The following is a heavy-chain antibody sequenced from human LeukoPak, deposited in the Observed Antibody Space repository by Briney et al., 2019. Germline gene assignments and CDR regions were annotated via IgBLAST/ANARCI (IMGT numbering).Heavy chain of an antibody. D-gene: IGHD6-19*01. CDR2: ISSSSSYI. CDR3: ARVRVYSSGWYPTDAFDI. Sequence: GGSLRLSCAASGFTFSSYSMNWVRQAPGKGLEWVSSISSSSSYIYYADSVKGRFTISGDNAKNSLYLQMNSLRAEDTAVYYCARVRVYSSGWYPTDAFDIWGQGTMVTVSS. CDR1: GFTFSSYS. V-gene: IGHV3-21*01. J-gene: IGHJ3*02.